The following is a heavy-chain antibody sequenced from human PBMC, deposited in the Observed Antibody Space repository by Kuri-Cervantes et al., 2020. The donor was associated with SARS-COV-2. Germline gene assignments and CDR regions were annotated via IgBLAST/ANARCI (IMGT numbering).Heavy chain of an antibody. D-gene: IGHD7-27*01. V-gene: IGHV1-69*13. CDR2: IIPIFGTA. J-gene: IGHJ3*02. CDR3: ACLAEGENWGSSAFDI. Sequence: SVKVSCKASGGTFSSYALSWVRQAPGQGLEWMGGIIPIFGTANYAQKFQGRVTITADESTSTAYMELSSLRSEDTAVYYCACLAEGENWGSSAFDIWGQGTMVTVSS. CDR1: GGTFSSYA.